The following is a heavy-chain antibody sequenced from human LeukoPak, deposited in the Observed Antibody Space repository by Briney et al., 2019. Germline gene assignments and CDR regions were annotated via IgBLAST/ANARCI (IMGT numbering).Heavy chain of an antibody. V-gene: IGHV4-34*01. CDR2: IYHSGST. D-gene: IGHD1-14*01. J-gene: IGHJ6*03. CDR1: GGSFSGYY. CDR3: ARDRKYYYHMDV. Sequence: SETLSLTCAVYGGSFSGYYWSWLRQPPGKGLEWIGEIYHSGSTNYNPSLKTRVTISVDTSKTQFSLNLTSLTAADTAVYYCARDRKYYYHMDVWGKGTTVTVSS.